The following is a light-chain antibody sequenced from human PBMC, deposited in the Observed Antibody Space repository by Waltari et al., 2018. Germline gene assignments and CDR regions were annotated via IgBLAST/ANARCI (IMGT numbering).Light chain of an antibody. CDR2: DVS. J-gene: IGLJ2*01. CDR3: CSSAGTYTVV. Sequence: QSALTQPRSVSGSPGQSVTISCTGTNSDVATFDRVSWYQQHPGESPKFLIYDVSKRPSGGPVGFSGSKSDYTASLTISGVQAEDEADYYCCSSAGTYTVVFGGGTKLTVV. CDR1: NSDVATFDR. V-gene: IGLV2-11*01.